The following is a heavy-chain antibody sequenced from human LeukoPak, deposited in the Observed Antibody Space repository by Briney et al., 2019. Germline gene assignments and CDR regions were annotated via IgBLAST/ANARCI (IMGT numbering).Heavy chain of an antibody. CDR2: ISWNSGSI. D-gene: IGHD6-13*01. CDR1: GFSFDDYA. Sequence: PGGSLRLSCAASGFSFDDYAMHWGRQAPGKGLEWVSGISWNSGSIGYADSVKGRFTISRDNAKNSLYLQMNSLRAEDTALYYCAKDWYSSSLLAFDIWGQGTMVTVSS. CDR3: AKDWYSSSLLAFDI. J-gene: IGHJ3*02. V-gene: IGHV3-9*01.